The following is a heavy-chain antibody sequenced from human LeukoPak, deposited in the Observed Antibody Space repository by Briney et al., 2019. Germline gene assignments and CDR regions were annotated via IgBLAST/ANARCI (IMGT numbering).Heavy chain of an antibody. J-gene: IGHJ5*02. V-gene: IGHV4-59*01. D-gene: IGHD2-15*01. Sequence: SETLSLTCTVSGVSISSYYWSWIRQPPGKGLEWIGYIYYSGSTNYNPSLKSRVTISVDTSKNQFSLKLSSVTAADTAVYYCARETQNTPFDPWGQGTLVTVSS. CDR2: IYYSGST. CDR1: GVSISSYY. CDR3: ARETQNTPFDP.